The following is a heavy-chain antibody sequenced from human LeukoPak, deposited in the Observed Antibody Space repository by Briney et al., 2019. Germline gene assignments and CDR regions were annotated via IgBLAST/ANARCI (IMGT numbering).Heavy chain of an antibody. CDR1: GFTFDDYA. V-gene: IGHV3-43D*03. CDR3: AKESSSSSWAFDY. D-gene: IGHD6-6*01. J-gene: IGHJ4*02. CDR2: ISWDGGST. Sequence: GGSLRLSCAASGFTFDDYAMHWVRQAPGKGLEWVSLISWDGGSTYYADPVKGRFTISRDNSKNSLYLQMNSLRAEDTALYYCAKESSSSSWAFDYWGQGTLVTVSS.